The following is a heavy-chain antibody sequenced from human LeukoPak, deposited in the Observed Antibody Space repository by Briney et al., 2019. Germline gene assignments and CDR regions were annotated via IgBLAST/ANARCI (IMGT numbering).Heavy chain of an antibody. D-gene: IGHD2-21*02. CDR2: IIPIFGTA. CDR3: ARTIVVVTAWFDP. J-gene: IGHJ5*02. CDR1: GGTFSSYA. Sequence: ASVNVSFKASGGTFSSYAISWVRQAPGQGLEWMGGIIPIFGTANYAQKFQGRVTITADESTSTAYMELSSLRSEDTAVYYCARTIVVVTAWFDPWGQGTLVTVSS. V-gene: IGHV1-69*13.